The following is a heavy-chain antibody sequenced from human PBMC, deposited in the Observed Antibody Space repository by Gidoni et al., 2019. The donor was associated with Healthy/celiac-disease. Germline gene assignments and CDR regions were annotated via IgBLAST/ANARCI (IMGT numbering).Heavy chain of an antibody. D-gene: IGHD3-22*01. CDR1: GFTFDDYA. J-gene: IGHJ4*02. CDR2: ISWNSGSI. CDR3: AKVLTPYYYDSSGYYDY. V-gene: IGHV3-9*01. Sequence: EVQLVESGGGLVQPGRYLRLSCAASGFTFDDYAMHWVRQAPGKGLEWVLGISWNSGSIGYSDSVKGRFTISRDNAKNSLYLQMNSLRAEDTALYYCAKVLTPYYYDSSGYYDYWGQGTLVTVSS.